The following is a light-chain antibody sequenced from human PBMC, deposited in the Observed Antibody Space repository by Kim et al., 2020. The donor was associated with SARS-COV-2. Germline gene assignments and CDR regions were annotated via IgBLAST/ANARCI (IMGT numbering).Light chain of an antibody. V-gene: IGLV1-44*01. J-gene: IGLJ2*01. CDR2: SNN. CDR3: AAWDDSLNGPV. Sequence: GQRVTISCSGSSSNIGSNTVNWYQQLPGTAPKLLIYSNNQRPSGVPDRFSGSKSGTSASLAISGLQSEDKADYYCAAWDDSLNGPVFGGGTQLTVL. CDR1: SSNIGSNT.